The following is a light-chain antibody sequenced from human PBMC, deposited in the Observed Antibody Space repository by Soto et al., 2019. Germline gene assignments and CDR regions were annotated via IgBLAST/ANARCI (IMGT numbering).Light chain of an antibody. J-gene: IGKJ1*01. V-gene: IGKV3-15*01. CDR1: QSVSSN. CDR3: QQYNNWPPWT. CDR2: GAS. Sequence: EIVMTQSPATLSVSLGERATLSCMASQSVSSNLAWYQQKPGQAPRLLIYGASTRATGIPARFSGSGSGTEYTLTISSLQSEDFAVYYCQQYNNWPPWTFGQGTKVDIK.